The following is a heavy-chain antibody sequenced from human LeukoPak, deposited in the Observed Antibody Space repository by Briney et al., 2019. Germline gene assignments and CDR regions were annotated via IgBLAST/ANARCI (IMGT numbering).Heavy chain of an antibody. V-gene: IGHV3-7*01. CDR2: INQGGSDK. CDR3: TRDRSWAEDD. J-gene: IGHJ4*02. Sequence: AGAQRLSCAASGFTFSGHWMSWVRQAPGKGLEWVANINQGGSDKYYVDSVKGRFTISRDNANNLLYLQMNSLRGEDTAVYYCTRDRSWAEDDWGQRTLV. CDR1: GFTFSGHW. D-gene: IGHD6-6*01.